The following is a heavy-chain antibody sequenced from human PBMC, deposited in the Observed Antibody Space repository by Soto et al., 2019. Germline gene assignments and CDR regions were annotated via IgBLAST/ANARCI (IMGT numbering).Heavy chain of an antibody. J-gene: IGHJ4*02. Sequence: PGGPLRLSCAASGFTFSGSAIHWVRQASGKGLEWVARIRTKSNGYATTYAASVKGRFPISRHDSKNMAYLQMNGLKTEDTAMYYCSRVEYVTSSQIGWGQGTLVNVSS. CDR1: GFTFSGSA. CDR2: IRTKSNGYAT. CDR3: SRVEYVTSSQIG. V-gene: IGHV3-73*01. D-gene: IGHD6-6*01.